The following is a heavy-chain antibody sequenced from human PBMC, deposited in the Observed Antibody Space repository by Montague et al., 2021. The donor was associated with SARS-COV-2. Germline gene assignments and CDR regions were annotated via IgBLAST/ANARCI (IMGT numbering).Heavy chain of an antibody. CDR3: ASSYYYGSGTYVYNYYMDV. CDR1: GGSVSSSPYY. CDR2: ISYSGRT. J-gene: IGHJ6*03. D-gene: IGHD3-10*01. V-gene: IGHV4-39*01. Sequence: ETLSLTCTVSGGSVSSSPYYWGWIRQPPGRGLEWVGSISYSGRTYFXPSLKSRLTISVDSSENQFSLRLSSVTAADTAVYYCASSYYYGSGTYVYNYYMDVWGKGTTVTVSS.